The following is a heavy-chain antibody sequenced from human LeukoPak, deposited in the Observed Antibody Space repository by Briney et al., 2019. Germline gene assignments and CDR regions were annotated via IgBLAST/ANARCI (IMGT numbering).Heavy chain of an antibody. CDR3: ARTSSSSGSIWFDP. CDR2: IFYSGST. Sequence: SETLSLTCAVSGGSISSSSYYWGWIRQPPGKGLEWIGNIFYSGSTYYNPSLKSRVTISVDTSKNHFSLKLSSVTAADTAVYYCARTSSSSGSIWFDPWGQGTLVTVSS. CDR1: GGSISSSSYY. J-gene: IGHJ5*02. D-gene: IGHD6-13*01. V-gene: IGHV4-39*02.